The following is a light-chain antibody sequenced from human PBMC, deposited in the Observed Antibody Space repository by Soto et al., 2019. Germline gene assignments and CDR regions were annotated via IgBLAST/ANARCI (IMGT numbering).Light chain of an antibody. V-gene: IGLV7-46*01. CDR1: TGPLTSGHF. CDR2: DTT. CDR3: LLYYDVARV. Sequence: QAVVTQEPSLTVSPGGTVTLTCGSSTGPLTSGHFPYWFQQKPGQAPRALIFDTTNRHSWTPARFSGSLLGGKAALTLSGAQPEDEADYYGLLYYDVARVFAGGTQLTVL. J-gene: IGLJ2*01.